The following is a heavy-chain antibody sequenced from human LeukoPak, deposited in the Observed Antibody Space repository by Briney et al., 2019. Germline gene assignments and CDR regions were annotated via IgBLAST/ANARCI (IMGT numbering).Heavy chain of an antibody. V-gene: IGHV4-59*01. CDR1: GGSISSYF. CDR2: IYNTGST. Sequence: PSETLSLTCTVSGGSISSYFWSWIRQPPGKGLEWIGYIYNTGSTNYNPSLKSRVTISVDTSKNQFSLKLSSVTAADTAVFYCVRYVVYGSGIYYFDYWGQGTLVTVSS. J-gene: IGHJ4*02. CDR3: VRYVVYGSGIYYFDY. D-gene: IGHD3-10*01.